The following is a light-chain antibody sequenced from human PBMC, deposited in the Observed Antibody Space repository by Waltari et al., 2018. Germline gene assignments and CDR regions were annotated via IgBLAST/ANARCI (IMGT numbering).Light chain of an antibody. CDR3: QQYDISPWT. J-gene: IGKJ1*01. Sequence: EIVLTQSPGTLSLSLGAGATLSCRASQGVRRNWLAWYHQRPGQAPRLLIYGASTRATGITDKFIGSGSGTDFILTIRRLEPEDFGVYYCQQYDISPWTFGQGTKVEIK. CDR2: GAS. CDR1: QGVRRNW. V-gene: IGKV3-20*01.